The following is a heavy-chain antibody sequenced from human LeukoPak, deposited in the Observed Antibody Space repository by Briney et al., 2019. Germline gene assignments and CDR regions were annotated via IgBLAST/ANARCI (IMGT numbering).Heavy chain of an antibody. Sequence: SVKVSCKASGGTFSSYAISWVRQAPGQGLEWMGGIIPIFGTANYAQKFQGRVTITTDESTSTAYMELSSLRSEDTAVYYCARVAHSSSWGIYRGWFDPWGQGTLVTVSS. CDR2: IIPIFGTA. J-gene: IGHJ5*02. V-gene: IGHV1-69*05. D-gene: IGHD6-13*01. CDR3: ARVAHSSSWGIYRGWFDP. CDR1: GGTFSSYA.